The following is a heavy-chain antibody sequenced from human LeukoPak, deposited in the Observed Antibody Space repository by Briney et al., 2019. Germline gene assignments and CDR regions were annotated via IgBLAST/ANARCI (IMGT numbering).Heavy chain of an antibody. D-gene: IGHD3-22*01. CDR3: ARDHMYYYDSSGYYRFDP. CDR1: GGSISSGGYY. Sequence: SETLSLTCTVSGGSISSGGYYWSWIRQHPGKGLEWIGYIYYSGSTNYNPSLKSRVTMSVDTSKNQFSLKLSSVTAADTAEYYCARDHMYYYDSSGYYRFDPWGQGTLVTVSS. V-gene: IGHV4-61*08. CDR2: IYYSGST. J-gene: IGHJ5*02.